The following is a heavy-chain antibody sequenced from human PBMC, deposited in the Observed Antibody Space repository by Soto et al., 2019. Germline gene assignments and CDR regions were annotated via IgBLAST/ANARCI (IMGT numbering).Heavy chain of an antibody. CDR3: ARGGDCGSGYYYYGMGV. Sequence: SETMSLTCTVSGGTISSGGYYGSWIRQHPGKGLEWIGYIYYSGSTYYNPSLKSRVTISVDTSKNQFSLKLSSVTAADTAVYYCARGGDCGSGYYYYGMGVWGQGTTVTGSS. D-gene: IGHD3-3*01. V-gene: IGHV4-31*03. CDR2: IYYSGST. J-gene: IGHJ6*02. CDR1: GGTISSGGYY.